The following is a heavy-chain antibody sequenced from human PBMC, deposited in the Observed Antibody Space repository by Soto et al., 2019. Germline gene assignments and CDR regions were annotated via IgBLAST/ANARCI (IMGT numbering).Heavy chain of an antibody. CDR3: ARDLTAVVRMVRGGFDY. D-gene: IGHD3-10*01. CDR1: GFTFSSYS. Sequence: GGSLRLSCAASGFTFSSYSMNWVRQAPGKGLEWVSSISSSSSYIYYADSVKGRFTISRDNAKNSLYLQMNSLRAEDTAVYYCARDLTAVVRMVRGGFDYWGQGTLVTVSS. CDR2: ISSSSSYI. V-gene: IGHV3-21*01. J-gene: IGHJ4*02.